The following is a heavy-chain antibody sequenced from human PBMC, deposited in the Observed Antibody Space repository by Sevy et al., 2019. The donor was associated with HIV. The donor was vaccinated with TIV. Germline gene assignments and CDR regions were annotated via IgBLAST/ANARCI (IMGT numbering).Heavy chain of an antibody. J-gene: IGHJ5*02. CDR2: INPNSGGT. Sequence: ASVKVSCKASGYTFTGYYMHWVRQAPGQGLEWMGWINPNSGGTNYAQKFQGRVTMTRATSISTACMELSRLGSDDTAVYDCARERVYCSGGSCKPGGWFDPWGQGTLVTVSS. D-gene: IGHD2-15*01. V-gene: IGHV1-2*02. CDR1: GYTFTGYY. CDR3: ARERVYCSGGSCKPGGWFDP.